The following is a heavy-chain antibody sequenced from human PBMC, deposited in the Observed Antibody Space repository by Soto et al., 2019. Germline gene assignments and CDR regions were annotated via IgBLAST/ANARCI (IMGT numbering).Heavy chain of an antibody. Sequence: SETLSLTCAVYGGSFSGYYWSWIRQPPGKGLEWIGEINHSGSTNYNPSLKSRVTISVDTSKNQFSLKLSSVTAADTAVYYCARSRYKFWLDPWGQGTLVTVSS. V-gene: IGHV4-34*01. CDR1: GGSFSGYY. J-gene: IGHJ5*02. CDR3: ARSRYKFWLDP. CDR2: INHSGST. D-gene: IGHD5-18*01.